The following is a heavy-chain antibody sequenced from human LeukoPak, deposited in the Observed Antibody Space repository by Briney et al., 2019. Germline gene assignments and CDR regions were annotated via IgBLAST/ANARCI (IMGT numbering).Heavy chain of an antibody. CDR3: ARGPQSPGVVDYMDV. V-gene: IGHV1-2*02. Sequence: GASVKVSCKASGYTFTGYYMHWVRQAPGQGLEWMGWINPNSGGTNYAQKFQGRVTMTRDTSISTAYMELSRLRSDDTAVYYCARGPQSPGVVDYMDVWGKGTTVTVSS. CDR2: INPNSGGT. D-gene: IGHD2-15*01. CDR1: GYTFTGYY. J-gene: IGHJ6*03.